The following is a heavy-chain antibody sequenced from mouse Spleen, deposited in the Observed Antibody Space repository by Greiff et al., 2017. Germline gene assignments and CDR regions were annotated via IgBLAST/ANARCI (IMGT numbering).Heavy chain of an antibody. V-gene: IGHV5-12-2*01. J-gene: IGHJ4*01. CDR1: GSTFSSYT. D-gene: IGHD2-1*01. Sequence: EVMLVESGGGLLQPGGSLKLSCPASGSTFSSYTMSWVRRTPERRRGWVAYISNGGGSTYYPDTGKGRFTISRDNAKNTLYLQMSSLKSEDTAMYYCARRMDGNYAMDYWGQGTSVTVSS. CDR3: ARRMDGNYAMDY. CDR2: ISNGGGST.